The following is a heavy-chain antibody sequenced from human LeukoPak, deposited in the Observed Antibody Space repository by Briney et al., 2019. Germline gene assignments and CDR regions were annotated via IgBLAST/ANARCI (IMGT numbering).Heavy chain of an antibody. CDR1: GYSFTSYW. CDR2: IYPGDSDT. Sequence: PGGSLRLSCTGSGYSFTSYWIGWVRQMPGKGLEWMGIIYPGDSDTRYSPSFQGQVTISADKSISTAYLQWSSLKASDTAMYYCARQRGYSYGFCDYWGQGTLVTVSS. D-gene: IGHD5-18*01. CDR3: ARQRGYSYGFCDY. J-gene: IGHJ4*02. V-gene: IGHV5-51*01.